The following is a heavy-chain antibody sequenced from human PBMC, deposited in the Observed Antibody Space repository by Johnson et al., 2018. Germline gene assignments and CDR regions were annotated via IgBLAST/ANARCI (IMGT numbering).Heavy chain of an antibody. Sequence: VQLVESGGGVVQPGRSLRLSCAASGFTVSSNYMSWVRQAPGKGLEWVSVIYSGGSTYYADSVKGRFTISRDNSKNTLYLQMNSLRAEDTAVYYCASLGRRKPDAFDIWGQGTMVTVSS. CDR2: IYSGGST. J-gene: IGHJ3*02. V-gene: IGHV3-66*02. CDR3: ASLGRRKPDAFDI. CDR1: GFTVSSNY.